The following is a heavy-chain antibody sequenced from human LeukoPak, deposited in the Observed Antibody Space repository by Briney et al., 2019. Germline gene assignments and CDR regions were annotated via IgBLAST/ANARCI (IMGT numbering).Heavy chain of an antibody. CDR2: IYPGDSDT. CDR1: GSIFTSYW. V-gene: IGHV5-51*01. Sequence: GASLQISCKGSGSIFTSYWIGWVRQLPGKGLEWMGIIYPGDSDTRYSPSFQGQVTISADKSISTAYLQWSSLKASDTAMYYCARQGYSYGYYMDVWGKGTTVTVS. D-gene: IGHD5-18*01. J-gene: IGHJ6*03. CDR3: ARQGYSYGYYMDV.